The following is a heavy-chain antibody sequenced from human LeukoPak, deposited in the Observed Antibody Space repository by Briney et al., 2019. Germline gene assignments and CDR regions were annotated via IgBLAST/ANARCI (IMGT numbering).Heavy chain of an antibody. CDR3: ARDRGHYYDSSGYYHY. D-gene: IGHD3-22*01. J-gene: IGHJ4*02. Sequence: ASVKVSCKASGYTFTSYGISWVRQAPGQGLEWMGWISAYNGNTNYAQKLQGRVTMTTDTSTSTAYMELRSLRSDDTAVYYCARDRGHYYDSSGYYHYWGQGTLVTVSS. V-gene: IGHV1-18*01. CDR2: ISAYNGNT. CDR1: GYTFTSYG.